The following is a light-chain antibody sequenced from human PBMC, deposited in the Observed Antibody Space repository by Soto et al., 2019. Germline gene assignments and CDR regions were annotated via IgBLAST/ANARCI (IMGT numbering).Light chain of an antibody. CDR3: QQLNSYPIT. CDR1: QTISSW. CDR2: KAS. V-gene: IGKV1-5*03. J-gene: IGKJ5*01. Sequence: IHRTHSPSTLCVSVGDRVTMTFGASQTISSWLAWYQQKPGKAPKLLIYKASTLKSGVPSRFSGSGSGTEFTLTISSLQPDDFATYYCQQLNSYPITFGQGTRLEIK.